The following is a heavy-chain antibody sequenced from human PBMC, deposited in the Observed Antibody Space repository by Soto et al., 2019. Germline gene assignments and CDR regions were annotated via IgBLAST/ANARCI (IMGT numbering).Heavy chain of an antibody. CDR2: IYPGDSDT. Sequence: GESLKISCKGSGHSFTSYWIGWVRQMPGKGLEWMGIIYPGDSDTRYSPSFQGQVTISADKSISTAYLQWSSLKASDTAMYYCARQRSSSSWYARYYYYYGMDVWGQGTTVTVSS. D-gene: IGHD6-13*01. V-gene: IGHV5-51*01. J-gene: IGHJ6*02. CDR3: ARQRSSSSWYARYYYYYGMDV. CDR1: GHSFTSYW.